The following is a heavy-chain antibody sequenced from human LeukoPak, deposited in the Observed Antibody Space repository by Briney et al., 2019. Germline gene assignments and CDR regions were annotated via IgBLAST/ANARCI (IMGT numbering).Heavy chain of an antibody. CDR3: ARGGRGYSYGQRRFDP. Sequence: PSETLSLTCAVYGGSFSGYYWSWIRQPSGKGLEWIGEINHSGSTNYNPSLKSRVTISVDTSKNQFSLKLSSVTAADTAVYYCARGGRGYSYGQRRFDPWGQGTLVTVSS. CDR2: INHSGST. J-gene: IGHJ5*02. CDR1: GGSFSGYY. V-gene: IGHV4-34*01. D-gene: IGHD5-18*01.